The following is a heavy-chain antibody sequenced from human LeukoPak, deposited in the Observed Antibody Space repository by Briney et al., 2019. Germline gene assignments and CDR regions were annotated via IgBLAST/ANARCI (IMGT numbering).Heavy chain of an antibody. CDR1: GDSVSTYY. Sequence: SETLSLTCTVPGDSVSTYYWSWIRQPAGKGLEWIGRIYSSVSTNYNPSLKSRVTMSVDTSKNQFSLKLSSVTAADTAVYYCARVGVAYSSGWYPSKWGQGTLVTVSS. CDR2: IYSSVST. CDR3: ARVGVAYSSGWYPSK. J-gene: IGHJ4*02. V-gene: IGHV4-4*07. D-gene: IGHD6-19*01.